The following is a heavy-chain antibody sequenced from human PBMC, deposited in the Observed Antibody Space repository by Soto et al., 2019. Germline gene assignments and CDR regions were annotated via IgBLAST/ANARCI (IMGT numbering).Heavy chain of an antibody. D-gene: IGHD3-22*01. CDR3: MLGSGWKDFDY. J-gene: IGHJ4*02. CDR2: IYYSGST. V-gene: IGHV4-39*01. CDR1: GGSITGSSYY. Sequence: SETLSLTCTVSGGSITGSSYYWGWIRQPPGKGLEWIGSIYYSGSTYYNPSLKSRVTISVDTSKNQFSLKLSSVIAADTAVYYCMLGSGWKDFDYWGQGTLVTVS.